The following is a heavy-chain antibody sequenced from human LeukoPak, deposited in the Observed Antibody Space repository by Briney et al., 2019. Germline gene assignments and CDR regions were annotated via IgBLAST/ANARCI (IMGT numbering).Heavy chain of an antibody. CDR2: IRYDGSSK. D-gene: IGHD5-24*01. V-gene: IGHV3-30*02. J-gene: IGHJ4*02. Sequence: GGSLRLSCAASGFTFSSYGMHWVRQAPGKGLEWVAFIRYDGSSKYYADSVKGRFTISRDNSKNTLYLQMNSLRAEDTAVYYCAKDGEMATMIAFDYWGQGTLVTVSS. CDR3: AKDGEMATMIAFDY. CDR1: GFTFSSYG.